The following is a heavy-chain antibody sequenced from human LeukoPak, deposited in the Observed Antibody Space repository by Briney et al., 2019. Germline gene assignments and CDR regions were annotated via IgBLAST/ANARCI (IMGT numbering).Heavy chain of an antibody. J-gene: IGHJ4*02. D-gene: IGHD1-20*01. CDR1: GYAFTSYG. V-gene: IGHV1-18*01. CDR3: ARDPYNSGDRVGYYFDY. CDR2: ISAYNGNT. Sequence: GASVKVSCKASGYAFTSYGISWVRQAPGQGLEWMGWISAYNGNTNHAQKLQGRVTMTTDTSTSTAYMELRSLRSDDTAVYYCARDPYNSGDRVGYYFDYWGQGTLVTVSS.